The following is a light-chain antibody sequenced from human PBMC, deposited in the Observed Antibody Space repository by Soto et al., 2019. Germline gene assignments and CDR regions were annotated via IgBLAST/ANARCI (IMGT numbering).Light chain of an antibody. CDR3: PVWDSRRVV. V-gene: IGLV3-21*04. Sequence: SYELTQPPSVSGAPGKTARITCGGTNIGSKSEHWYPQKPGQAPVLVIFFVTDGPSGISEGFSGCNSGNTATLTLSRVEAGDEADYYYPVWDSRRVVFGGGTKLTVL. J-gene: IGLJ2*01. CDR1: NIGSKS. CDR2: FVT.